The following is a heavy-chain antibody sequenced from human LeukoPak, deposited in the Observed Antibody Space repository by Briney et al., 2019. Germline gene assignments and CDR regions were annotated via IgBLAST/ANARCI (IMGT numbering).Heavy chain of an antibody. J-gene: IGHJ4*02. CDR2: INVKNGNT. Sequence: ASVKVSCKTSGYTFTRYDITWVRQAPGQGPEWMGGINVKNGNTNYAQKLRGRVTLSRDTSTSTAYMELRSLTSDDTAVYYCVRDPGAATFDYWGQGTLVTVSP. D-gene: IGHD2-15*01. CDR1: GYTFTRYD. CDR3: VRDPGAATFDY. V-gene: IGHV1-18*01.